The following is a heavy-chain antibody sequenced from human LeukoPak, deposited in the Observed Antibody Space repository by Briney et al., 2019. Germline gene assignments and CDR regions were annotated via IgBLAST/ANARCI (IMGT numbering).Heavy chain of an antibody. V-gene: IGHV4-34*01. Sequence: SETLSLTCAVYGGSFRGYYWNWIRQPPGKGLEWIGEINHSGSTNYNPSLKSRVTISVDTSKNQFSLKLSSVTAADTAVYYCARAVAGTGNFDYWGQGTLVTVSS. CDR1: GGSFRGYY. CDR2: INHSGST. J-gene: IGHJ4*02. CDR3: ARAVAGTGNFDY. D-gene: IGHD6-19*01.